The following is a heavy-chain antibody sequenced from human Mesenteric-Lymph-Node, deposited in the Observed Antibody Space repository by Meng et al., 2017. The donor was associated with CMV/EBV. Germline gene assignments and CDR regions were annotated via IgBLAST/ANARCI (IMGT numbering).Heavy chain of an antibody. D-gene: IGHD1-14*01. J-gene: IGHJ3*02. CDR2: INPNSGGT. CDR1: GYTFIGYY. Sequence: ASVKVSCKASGYTFIGYYMHWVRQAPGQGLEWMGWINPNSGGTNYAQKFQGRVTMTRDTSISTAYMELSRLRSDDTAVYYCARDQGRNDAFDIWGQGTMVTVSS. CDR3: ARDQGRNDAFDI. V-gene: IGHV1-2*02.